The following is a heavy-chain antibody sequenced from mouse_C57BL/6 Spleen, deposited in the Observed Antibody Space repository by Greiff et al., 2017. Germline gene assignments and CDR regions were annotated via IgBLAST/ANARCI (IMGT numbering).Heavy chain of an antibody. D-gene: IGHD1-1*01. CDR2: INPSTGGT. V-gene: IGHV1-42*01. CDR3: SRFTTVVANYFDY. CDR1: GYSFTGYY. Sequence: VQLQQSGPELVKPGASVKISCKASGYSFTGYYMNWVKQSPEKSLEWIGEINPSTGGTTYNQKFKAKATLTVDKSSSTAYMQLKSLTSEDSAVYYFSRFTTVVANYFDYWGQGTTLTVSS. J-gene: IGHJ2*01.